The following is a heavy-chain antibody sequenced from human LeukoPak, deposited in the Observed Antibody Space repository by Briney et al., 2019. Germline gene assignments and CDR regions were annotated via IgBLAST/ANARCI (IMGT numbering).Heavy chain of an antibody. V-gene: IGHV4-59*01. CDR2: IYYSGTT. Sequence: SETLSLTCTVSGGSISSYYWSWIRQPAGKGLEWIGYIYYSGTTNRNPSLKSRVTMSLDTSKNQFSLKLSSVTAADTAVYYCARGGRYFDWLVYFDYWGQGTLVTVSP. J-gene: IGHJ4*02. CDR1: GGSISSYY. CDR3: ARGGRYFDWLVYFDY. D-gene: IGHD3-9*01.